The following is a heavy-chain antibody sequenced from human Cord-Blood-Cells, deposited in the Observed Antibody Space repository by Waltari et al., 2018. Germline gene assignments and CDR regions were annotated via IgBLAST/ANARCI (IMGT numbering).Heavy chain of an antibody. CDR1: GGSISSYY. CDR2: IYYSGST. CDR3: ARGPPRGVFDY. Sequence: QVQLQESGPGLVKPSETLSLTCTVSGGSISSYYRSWIRQPPGKGLEWIGYIYYSGSTNYNPSLKSRVTISVDTSKNQFSLKLSSVTAADTAVYYCARGPPRGVFDYWGQGTLVTVSS. D-gene: IGHD3-10*01. V-gene: IGHV4-59*01. J-gene: IGHJ4*02.